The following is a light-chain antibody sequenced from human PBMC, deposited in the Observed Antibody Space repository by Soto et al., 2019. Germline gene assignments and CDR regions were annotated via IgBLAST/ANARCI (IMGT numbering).Light chain of an antibody. V-gene: IGKV3D-7*01. CDR3: QQTGT. J-gene: IGKJ2*02. CDR1: QSVSSSY. Sequence: PGERVTLSCRASQSVSSSYLTWYQQTPGQAPRLLIYGASTRATSIPARFSGSGSGTDFTLTISSLQPEDFAVYYCQQTGTFGQGTKLEIK. CDR2: GAS.